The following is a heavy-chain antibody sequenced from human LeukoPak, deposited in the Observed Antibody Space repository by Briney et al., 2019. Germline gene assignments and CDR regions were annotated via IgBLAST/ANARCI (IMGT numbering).Heavy chain of an antibody. CDR1: GYTFTSYY. D-gene: IGHD2-15*01. CDR2: INPSGGST. Sequence: ASVKVSCKASGYTFTSYYMHWVRQAPGQGLEWMGIINPSGGSTSYAQKFQGRVTITRDTSTSTVYMELSSLRSEDTAVYYCARDNEGYCSGGSCYGAYYFDYWGQGTLVTVSS. J-gene: IGHJ4*02. CDR3: ARDNEGYCSGGSCYGAYYFDY. V-gene: IGHV1-46*03.